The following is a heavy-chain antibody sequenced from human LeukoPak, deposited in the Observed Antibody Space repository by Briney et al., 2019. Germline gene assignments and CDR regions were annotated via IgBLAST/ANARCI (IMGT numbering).Heavy chain of an antibody. J-gene: IGHJ4*02. CDR1: GFTFSSYA. V-gene: IGHV3-23*01. D-gene: IGHD3-3*01. CDR3: AKDLEDNTIFGVVIIRVAKGPFDY. CDR2: ISGSGGST. Sequence: QPGGSLRLSCAASGFTFSSYAMSWVRQAPGKGLEWVSAISGSGGSTYYADSVKGRFTISRDNSKNTLYLQMNSLRAEDTAVYYCAKDLEDNTIFGVVIIRVAKGPFDYWGQGTLVTVSS.